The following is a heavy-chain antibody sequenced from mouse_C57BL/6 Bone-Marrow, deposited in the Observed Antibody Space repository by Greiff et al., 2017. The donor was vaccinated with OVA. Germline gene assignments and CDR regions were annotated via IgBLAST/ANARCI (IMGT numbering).Heavy chain of an antibody. CDR3: SREGEAMDY. Sequence: DVMLVESGGGLVKPGGSLKLSCAASGFTFSSYAMSWVRQTPEKRLEWVATISDGGSYTNYPDNVKGRFTLSIDKAKNNLYLQMSHLKSEDTAMYYCSREGEAMDYWGQGTSVTVSS. V-gene: IGHV5-4*01. CDR2: ISDGGSYT. CDR1: GFTFSSYA. J-gene: IGHJ4*01.